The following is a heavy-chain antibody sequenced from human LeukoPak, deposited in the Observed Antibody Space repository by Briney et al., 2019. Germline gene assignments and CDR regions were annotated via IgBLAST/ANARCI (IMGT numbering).Heavy chain of an antibody. CDR3: ARLRRNSYRSGYYYYYDY. CDR2: ISVGSNYI. D-gene: IGHD3-22*01. CDR1: GYTFSSYS. J-gene: IGHJ4*02. Sequence: GGSLRLSCAPSGYTFSSYSINWVRQAPGKGLEWVSSISVGSNYIYYADSVRGRFSISRDDARNSLYLQMDSMRGDDTAVYYCARLRRNSYRSGYYYYYDYWGQGTLVTVSS. V-gene: IGHV3-21*01.